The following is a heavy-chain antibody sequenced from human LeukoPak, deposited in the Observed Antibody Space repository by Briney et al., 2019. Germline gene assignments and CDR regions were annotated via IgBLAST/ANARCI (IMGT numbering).Heavy chain of an antibody. J-gene: IGHJ5*02. V-gene: IGHV4-61*02. CDR2: IYTSGST. CDR3: ARGPLNYDFWSGYYDSWFDP. D-gene: IGHD3-3*01. CDR1: GGSISSGSYY. Sequence: SETLSLTCTVSGGSISSGSYYWSWIRQPAGKGLEWIGRIYTSGSTNYNPSLKSRVTISVDTSKNQFSLKLNSVTAADTAVYFCARGPLNYDFWSGYYDSWFDPWGQGTLVTVSS.